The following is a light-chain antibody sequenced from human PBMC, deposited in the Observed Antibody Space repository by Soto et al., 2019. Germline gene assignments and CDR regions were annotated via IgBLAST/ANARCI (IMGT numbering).Light chain of an antibody. CDR2: DAS. V-gene: IGKV3-11*01. CDR1: QSVSSY. Sequence: EIVLTQSPATLSLSPGERATLSCRAGQSVSSYLAWYQQKPGQAPRLLIYDASNRATGIPARFSGSGSGTDFTLTISSLEPEDFAVYYCHQRGNWPPTFGQGTRVEIK. J-gene: IGKJ1*01. CDR3: HQRGNWPPT.